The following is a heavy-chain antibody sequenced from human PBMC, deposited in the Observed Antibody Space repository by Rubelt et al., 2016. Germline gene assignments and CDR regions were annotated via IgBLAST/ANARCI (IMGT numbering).Heavy chain of an antibody. D-gene: IGHD2-2*01. Sequence: QVQLQQWGAGLLKPSETLSLTCAVYGGSFSGYYWSWIRQPPGKGLEWIGEINHSGSTNYNPSLKSRVTISVDTSKNQFSLELSSVTAADTAVYYCARGGSVVVPAATYYYYYGMDVWGQGTTVTVSS. CDR3: ARGGSVVVPAATYYYYYGMDV. CDR2: INHSGST. V-gene: IGHV4-34*01. CDR1: GGSFSGYY. J-gene: IGHJ6*02.